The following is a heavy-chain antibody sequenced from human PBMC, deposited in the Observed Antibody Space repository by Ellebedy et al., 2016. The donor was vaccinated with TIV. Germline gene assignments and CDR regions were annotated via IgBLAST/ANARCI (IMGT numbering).Heavy chain of an antibody. D-gene: IGHD2-21*01. CDR2: ISTSGSDT. CDR3: ARISGDTHKWVDP. CDR1: GFTFSSYN. Sequence: GESLKISCAASGFTFSSYNMNWVRQAPGKGLEWVSYISTSGSDTLYTGSVKGRFTISRDNAKTSLYLQMNSLRAEDTAVYYFARISGDTHKWVDPWGQGTLLTVSS. J-gene: IGHJ5*02. V-gene: IGHV3-21*05.